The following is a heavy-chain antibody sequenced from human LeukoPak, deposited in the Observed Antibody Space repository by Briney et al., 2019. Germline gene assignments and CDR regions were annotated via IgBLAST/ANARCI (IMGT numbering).Heavy chain of an antibody. CDR3: ARHGYSSGWSVFS. CDR2: IYYSGST. Sequence: SETLSLTCAVYGGSFSSYYWSWIRQPPGKGLEWIGSIYYSGSTYYNPSLKSRVTISVDTSKNQFSLKLSSVTAADTAVYYCARHGYSSGWSVFSWGQGTLVAVSS. D-gene: IGHD6-19*01. V-gene: IGHV4-39*01. CDR1: GGSFSSYY. J-gene: IGHJ5*02.